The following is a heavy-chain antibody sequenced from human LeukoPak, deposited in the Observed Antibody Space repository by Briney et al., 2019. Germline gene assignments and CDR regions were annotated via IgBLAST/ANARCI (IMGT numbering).Heavy chain of an antibody. V-gene: IGHV1-18*01. CDR3: ARCLNNGSYCYFDY. J-gene: IGHJ4*02. CDR2: ISAYNGNT. CDR1: GYTFTSCG. D-gene: IGHD1-26*01. Sequence: ASVKVSCKASGYTFTSCGISWVRQAPGQGLEWMGWISAYNGNTNYAQKLQGRVTMTTDTSTSTAYMELRSLRSDDTAVYYCARCLNNGSYCYFDYWGQGTLVTVSS.